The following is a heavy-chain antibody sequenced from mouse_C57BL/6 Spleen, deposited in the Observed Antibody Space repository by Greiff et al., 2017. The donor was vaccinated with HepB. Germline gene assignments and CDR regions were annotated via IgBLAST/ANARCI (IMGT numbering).Heavy chain of an antibody. V-gene: IGHV3-6*01. CDR2: ISYDGSN. CDR3: ARGGNDYRNYGWFAY. Sequence: EVQRVESGPGLVKPSQSLSLTCSVTGYSITSGYYWNWIRQFPGNKLEWMGYISYDGSNNYNPSLKNRISITRDTSKNQFFLKLNSVTTEDTATYYCARGGNDYRNYGWFAYWGQGTLVTVSA. D-gene: IGHD2-5*01. CDR1: GYSITSGYY. J-gene: IGHJ3*01.